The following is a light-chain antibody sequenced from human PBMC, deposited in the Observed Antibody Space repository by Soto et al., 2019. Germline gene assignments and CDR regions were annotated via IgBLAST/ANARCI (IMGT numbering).Light chain of an antibody. CDR3: HQYANSPRT. CDR1: QSVTSTY. Sequence: EIVLTQSPGTLSLSPGERATLSCRASQSVTSTYLAWYQQKPGQAPRLLIYGTSTRATGIPDRFSGSGSGTDFTLTISRLEAEDFAVYYCHQYANSPRTFGPGTKVDIK. V-gene: IGKV3-20*01. J-gene: IGKJ3*01. CDR2: GTS.